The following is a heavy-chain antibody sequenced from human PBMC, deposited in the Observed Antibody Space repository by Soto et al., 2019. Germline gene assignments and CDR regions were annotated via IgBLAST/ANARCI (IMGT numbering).Heavy chain of an antibody. CDR3: ARDVGSSWIYYYYGMDV. CDR2: ISSNGGST. J-gene: IGHJ6*02. V-gene: IGHV3-64*01. Sequence: EVQLVESGGGLVQPGGSLRLSCAASGFTFSSYAMHWVHQAPGKALEYVSAISSNGGSTYYANSVKGRFTISRDNSKNTPYLQMRSLRAEDMAVYYCARDVGSSWIYYYYGMDVWGQATTVTVSS. D-gene: IGHD6-13*01. CDR1: GFTFSSYA.